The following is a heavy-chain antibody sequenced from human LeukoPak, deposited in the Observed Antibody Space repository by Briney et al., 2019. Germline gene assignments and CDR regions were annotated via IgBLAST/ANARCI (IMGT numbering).Heavy chain of an antibody. V-gene: IGHV4-34*01. CDR1: GGSFSGYY. D-gene: IGHD3-3*01. CDR3: ARGPFGVDYYYYGMDV. J-gene: IGHJ6*02. Sequence: SETLSLTCAVYGGSFSGYYWSWIRQPPGKGLEWIGEINHSGSTNYNPSLKSRVTISVDTSKNQFSLKLSSVTAADTAVYYCARGPFGVDYYYYGMDVWGQGTTVTVSS. CDR2: INHSGST.